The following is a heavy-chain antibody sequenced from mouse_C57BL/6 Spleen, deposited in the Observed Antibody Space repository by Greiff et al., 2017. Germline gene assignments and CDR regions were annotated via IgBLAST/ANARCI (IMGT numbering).Heavy chain of an antibody. CDR2: IWTGGGT. V-gene: IGHV2-9-1*01. D-gene: IGHD2-3*01. J-gene: IGHJ3*01. CDR3: ARISGPGDGYYFAWFAY. Sequence: QVQLKESGPGLVAPSQSLSITCTVSGFSLTSYAISWVRQPPGKGLEWLGVIWTGGGTNYNSALKSRLSISKDNSKSQVFLKMNSLQTDDTARYYCARISGPGDGYYFAWFAYWGQGTLVTVSA. CDR1: GFSLTSYA.